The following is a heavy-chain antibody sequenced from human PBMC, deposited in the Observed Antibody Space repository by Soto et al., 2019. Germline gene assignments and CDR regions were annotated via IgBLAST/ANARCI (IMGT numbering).Heavy chain of an antibody. Sequence: GSLRLSCAASGFSFSGYNMNWVRQAPEKGLEWVSSISGDSNYIYYADSVQGRFTISRDNAKNSVYLQMNSLTAEDTAVYYCARVVYFDRSAYGLWGQGTMVTV. V-gene: IGHV3-21*04. D-gene: IGHD3-22*01. J-gene: IGHJ3*01. CDR2: ISGDSNYI. CDR3: ARVVYFDRSAYGL. CDR1: GFSFSGYN.